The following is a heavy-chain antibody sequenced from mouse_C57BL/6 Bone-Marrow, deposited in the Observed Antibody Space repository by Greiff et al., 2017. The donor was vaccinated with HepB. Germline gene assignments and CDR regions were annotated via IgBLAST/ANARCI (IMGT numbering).Heavy chain of an antibody. Sequence: VQLQQSGAELVKPGASVKLSCKASGYTFTSYWMHWVKQRPGQGLEWIGMIHPNSGSTNYNEKFKSKATLTVDKSSSTAYMQLSSLTSEDSAVYYCARIGDLIYYDYAAWFAYWGQGTLVTVSA. CDR3: ARIGDLIYYDYAAWFAY. J-gene: IGHJ3*01. D-gene: IGHD2-4*01. CDR1: GYTFTSYW. V-gene: IGHV1-64*01. CDR2: IHPNSGST.